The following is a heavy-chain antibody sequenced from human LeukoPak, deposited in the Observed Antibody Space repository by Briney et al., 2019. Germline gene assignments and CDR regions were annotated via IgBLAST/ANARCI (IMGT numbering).Heavy chain of an antibody. CDR3: ARGYSGSYTAEDAFDI. V-gene: IGHV1-69*13. Sequence: ASVKVSCKASGGTFSSYAISWVRQAPGQGLEWMGGIIPIFGTANYAQKFQGRVTITADESTSTAYMELSSLRSEDTAVYYCARGYSGSYTAEDAFDIWGQGTMVTVSS. J-gene: IGHJ3*02. D-gene: IGHD1-26*01. CDR1: GGTFSSYA. CDR2: IIPIFGTA.